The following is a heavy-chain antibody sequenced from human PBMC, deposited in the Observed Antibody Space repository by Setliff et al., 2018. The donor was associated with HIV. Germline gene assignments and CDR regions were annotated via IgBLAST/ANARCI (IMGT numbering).Heavy chain of an antibody. V-gene: IGHV5-51*01. CDR2: IHPGDSDP. Sequence: GESLKISCKGYGYNFANYWIGWVRQMPGKGLEWMGIIHPGDSDPRYSPSFQGRVTMSADKSTSSAYLQWSSLRAEDTAVYYCASDEWRGSHYFDYWGQGALVTVSS. CDR3: ASDEWRGSHYFDY. CDR1: GYNFANYW. J-gene: IGHJ4*02. D-gene: IGHD3-3*01.